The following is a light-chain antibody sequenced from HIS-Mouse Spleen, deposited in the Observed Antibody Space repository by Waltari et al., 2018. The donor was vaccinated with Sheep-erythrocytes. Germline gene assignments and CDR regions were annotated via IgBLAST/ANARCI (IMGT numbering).Light chain of an antibody. Sequence: DIQMPQSLSSLSASVVYRVTITCRASQGISSWLGWYQHKPGKAPKLLIYAASSLQSGVPSRFSGSGSGTDFTLTISSLQPEDFATYYCQQANSFPPTFGQGTKVEIK. CDR3: QQANSFPPT. CDR2: AAS. J-gene: IGKJ1*01. CDR1: QGISSW. V-gene: IGKV1-12*01.